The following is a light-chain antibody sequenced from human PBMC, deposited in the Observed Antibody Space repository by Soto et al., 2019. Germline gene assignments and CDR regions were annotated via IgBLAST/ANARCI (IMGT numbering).Light chain of an antibody. CDR1: QSVSSD. Sequence: EIVMTQSPATLSVSPGERATLSCRASQSVSSDLAWYQQKPGQAPRLLMYGASTRATGVPARFSGSGSGTEFTLTISSLQSEDFVVYYCQQYNNWPPWTFGQGTMVEIK. J-gene: IGKJ1*01. CDR2: GAS. CDR3: QQYNNWPPWT. V-gene: IGKV3-15*01.